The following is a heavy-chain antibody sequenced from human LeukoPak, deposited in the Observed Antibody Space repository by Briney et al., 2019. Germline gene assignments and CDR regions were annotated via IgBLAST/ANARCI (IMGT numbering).Heavy chain of an antibody. CDR3: ASDRGSYGAFDI. Sequence: SETLSLTCTVSGGSISSYYWSWIRQPPGKGLEWIGYIYYSGSTNYNPSLKSRVTISVDTSKNQFSPKLSSVTAADTAVYYCASDRGSYGAFDIWGQGTMVTVSS. D-gene: IGHD1-26*01. CDR1: GGSISSYY. V-gene: IGHV4-59*12. J-gene: IGHJ3*02. CDR2: IYYSGST.